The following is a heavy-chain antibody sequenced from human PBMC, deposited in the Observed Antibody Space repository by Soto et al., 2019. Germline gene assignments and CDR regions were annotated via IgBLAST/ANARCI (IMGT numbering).Heavy chain of an antibody. CDR1: GYTFTGYY. CDR2: INPNSGGT. Sequence: ASVKVSCKASGYTFTGYYMHWVRQAPGQGLEWMGWINPNSGGTNYAQKLQGWVTMTRDTSISTAYMELSRLRSDDTAVYYCARDVARLELRRYYYGMDVWGQGTTVTVSS. J-gene: IGHJ6*02. CDR3: ARDVARLELRRYYYGMDV. V-gene: IGHV1-2*04. D-gene: IGHD1-7*01.